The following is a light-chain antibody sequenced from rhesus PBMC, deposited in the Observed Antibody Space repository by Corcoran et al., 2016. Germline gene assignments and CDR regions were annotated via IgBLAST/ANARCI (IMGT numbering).Light chain of an antibody. CDR3: LQAYSTPWT. V-gene: IGKV1-36*02. CDR1: QGISDN. Sequence: DIQMTQSPSSLSTSVGDSVTITCRASQGISDNLNWYQQKPGKAPKRLIYAASSLESGVPSRFSGSGAGTDFTLTISGLQPEDSAAYYCLQAYSTPWTFGQGTKVEIK. J-gene: IGKJ1*01. CDR2: AAS.